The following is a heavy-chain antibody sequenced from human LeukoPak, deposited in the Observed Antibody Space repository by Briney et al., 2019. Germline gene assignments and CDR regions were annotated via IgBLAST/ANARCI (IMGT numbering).Heavy chain of an antibody. J-gene: IGHJ6*03. V-gene: IGHV3-23*01. Sequence: HPGGSLRLSCAASGFTFSSYAMSWVRQAPGKGLEWVSAIRGSGGSTYYADSVKGRFTISRDNSKNTLYLQMNSLRAEDTAVYFCARGLMQYFYGSENYYSDKYYMDVWGKGTTVTVSS. CDR1: GFTFSSYA. CDR2: IRGSGGST. CDR3: ARGLMQYFYGSENYYSDKYYMDV. D-gene: IGHD3-10*01.